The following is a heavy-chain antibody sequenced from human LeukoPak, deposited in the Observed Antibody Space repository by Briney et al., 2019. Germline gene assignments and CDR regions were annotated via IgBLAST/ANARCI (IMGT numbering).Heavy chain of an antibody. D-gene: IGHD2-21*01. CDR3: ATINDIVVGDNTLDY. CDR1: GGTFSSYT. V-gene: IGHV1-69*02. Sequence: SVKVSCKASGGTFSSYTISWVRQAPGQGLEWMGRIIPILGIANYAQKFQGRVTITADKSTSTAYMELSSLRSEDTAVYYCATINDIVVGDNTLDYWGQGILVTVSS. CDR2: IIPILGIA. J-gene: IGHJ4*02.